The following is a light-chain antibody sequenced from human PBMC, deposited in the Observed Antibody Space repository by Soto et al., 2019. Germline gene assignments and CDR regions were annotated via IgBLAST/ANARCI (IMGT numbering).Light chain of an antibody. CDR2: TAS. V-gene: IGKV1-39*01. CDR3: QQGYSTPG. J-gene: IGKJ4*01. CDR1: QSISSY. Sequence: DFQMTQSPSSLSASVGDRVTITCRASQSISSYLNWYQQKPGKAPNLLIYTASNLQSGVPSRFSGSGSGTDFTLTINSLQPEDFATYYCQQGYSTPGFGGGTKVEI.